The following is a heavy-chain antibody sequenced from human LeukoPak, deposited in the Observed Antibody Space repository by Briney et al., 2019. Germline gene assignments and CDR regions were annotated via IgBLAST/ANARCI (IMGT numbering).Heavy chain of an antibody. J-gene: IGHJ4*02. Sequence: ASVKVSCKASGYTFTGYYMHWVRQAPGQGLEWMGWINPNSGGTNYAQKFQGRVTMTRDTSISTAYMELSRLRSGDTAVYYCARTVITMVRGVIIIREFDYWGQGTLVTVSS. CDR3: ARTVITMVRGVIIIREFDY. V-gene: IGHV1-2*02. CDR1: GYTFTGYY. CDR2: INPNSGGT. D-gene: IGHD3-10*01.